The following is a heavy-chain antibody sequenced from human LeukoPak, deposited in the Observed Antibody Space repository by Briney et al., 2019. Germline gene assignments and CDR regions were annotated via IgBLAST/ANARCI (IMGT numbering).Heavy chain of an antibody. CDR2: VKGDGSFT. CDR1: GFTFSNYW. V-gene: IGHV3-74*01. D-gene: IGHD5-24*01. CDR3: VRDGDDYNFDY. J-gene: IGHJ4*02. Sequence: GGSLRLSCAAYGFTFSNYWMHWVRQAPGKGLVWVSRVKGDGSFTDYADSVKGRFTLSRDNAKNTEYLQMYSLRAEDTAAYYCVRDGDDYNFDYWGQGTLVTVSS.